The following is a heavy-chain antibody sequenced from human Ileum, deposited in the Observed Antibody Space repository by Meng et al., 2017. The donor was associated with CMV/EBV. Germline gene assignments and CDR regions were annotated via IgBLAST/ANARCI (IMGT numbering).Heavy chain of an antibody. V-gene: IGHV3-48*02. CDR3: ARDTPHNAFDP. Sequence: GESLKISCAASGFTFNTYSMNWVRQAPGKGLEWVSYITSSSTTIYYADSVKGRFTISRDNDRNIMHLQMNNLRDEDTAVYYCARDTPHNAFDPWGQGALVTVSS. CDR2: ITSSSTTI. D-gene: IGHD2-15*01. J-gene: IGHJ5*02. CDR1: GFTFNTYS.